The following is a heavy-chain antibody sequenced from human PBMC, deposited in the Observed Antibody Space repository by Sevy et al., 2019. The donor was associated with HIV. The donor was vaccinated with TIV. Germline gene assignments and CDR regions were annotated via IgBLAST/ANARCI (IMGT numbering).Heavy chain of an antibody. CDR2: IYHSGST. D-gene: IGHD3-10*01. CDR1: GGSISSGGYS. Sequence: SETLSLTCAVSGGSISSGGYSWSWIRQPPGKGLEWIGYIYHSGSTYYNPSLKSRVTISVDRSKNQFSLKLSSVTAADTAVYYRARRRELLWFRELLSHFDYWGQGTLVTVSS. J-gene: IGHJ4*02. CDR3: ARRRELLWFRELLSHFDY. V-gene: IGHV4-30-2*01.